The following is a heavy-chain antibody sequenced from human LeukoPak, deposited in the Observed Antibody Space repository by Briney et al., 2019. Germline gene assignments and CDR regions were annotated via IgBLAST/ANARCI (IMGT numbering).Heavy chain of an antibody. J-gene: IGHJ4*02. CDR1: SVSISRYY. CDR3: ARVRGQLWPPDY. V-gene: IGHV4-59*01. D-gene: IGHD1-1*01. Sequence: SETLSLTCTVSSVSISRYYWSWIRQSPGKALEWIGYMYHGGSAHYSPSLKSRVTISIDTSKNQISLKVASVTAADTAVYFCARVRGQLWPPDYWGQGTQVIVSS. CDR2: MYHGGSA.